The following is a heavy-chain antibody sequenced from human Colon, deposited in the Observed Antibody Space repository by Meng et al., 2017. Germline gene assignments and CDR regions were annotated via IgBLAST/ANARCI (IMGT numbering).Heavy chain of an antibody. Sequence: GESLKISCAASGFTFSSYEMNWVRQAPGKGLEWVSYISSSGSTIYYADSVKGRFTISRDNAKNSLYLQMNSLGAEDTAVYYCARVSHRVVAATTFDYWGQGTLVTVSS. CDR3: ARVSHRVVAATTFDY. CDR2: ISSSGSTI. D-gene: IGHD2-15*01. J-gene: IGHJ4*02. CDR1: GFTFSSYE. V-gene: IGHV3-48*03.